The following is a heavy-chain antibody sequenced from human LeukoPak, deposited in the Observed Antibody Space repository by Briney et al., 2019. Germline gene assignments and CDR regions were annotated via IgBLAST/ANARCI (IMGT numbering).Heavy chain of an antibody. CDR3: TRDGGSFCDFDY. J-gene: IGHJ4*02. Sequence: RTGGSLRLSCVASGFSFRNYAIHWVHQAPGKGLEYVSVINTDGRITYYADSVKGRFTISRDNSKNTVYLQMGSLRGEDMAVYYCTRDGGSFCDFDYWGQGALVTVSS. CDR2: INTDGRIT. CDR1: GFSFRNYA. V-gene: IGHV3-64*02. D-gene: IGHD1-26*01.